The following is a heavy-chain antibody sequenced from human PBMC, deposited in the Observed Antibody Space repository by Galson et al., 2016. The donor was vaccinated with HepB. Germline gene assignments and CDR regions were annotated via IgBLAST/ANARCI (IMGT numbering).Heavy chain of an antibody. V-gene: IGHV3-23*01. CDR2: TSTDGYTT. Sequence: SLRLSCAASGFTFSSHAMSWVRQAPGKGLERISGTSTDGYTTYYADSVKGRFTVSRDNSKNTLYLQMNSLRADDTAVYYCAPYCSATTCSEYWGQGTLVTVSS. D-gene: IGHD2-2*01. J-gene: IGHJ4*02. CDR3: APYCSATTCSEY. CDR1: GFTFSSHA.